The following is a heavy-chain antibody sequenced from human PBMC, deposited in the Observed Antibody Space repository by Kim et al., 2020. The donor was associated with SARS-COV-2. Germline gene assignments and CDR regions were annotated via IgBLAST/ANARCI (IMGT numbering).Heavy chain of an antibody. D-gene: IGHD3-22*01. J-gene: IGHJ4*02. CDR1: GGSISSYY. Sequence: SETLSLTCTVSGGSISSYYWSWIRQPPGKGLEWIGYIYYSGSTNYNPSLKSRVTISVDTSKNQFSLKLSSVTAADTAVYYCARADTQYDSSGYFDYWGQGTLVTVSS. V-gene: IGHV4-59*01. CDR3: ARADTQYDSSGYFDY. CDR2: IYYSGST.